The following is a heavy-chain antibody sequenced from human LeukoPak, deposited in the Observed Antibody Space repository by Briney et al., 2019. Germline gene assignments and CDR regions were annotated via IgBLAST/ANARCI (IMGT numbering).Heavy chain of an antibody. CDR1: GFTVSSNY. J-gene: IGHJ6*04. Sequence: GGSLRLSCAASGFTVSSNYMSWVRQAAGKGLEWVSVIYSGGSTYYADSVKGRFTISRDNSKNTLYLQMNSLRAEDTAVYYCARLAAASRMDVWGKGTTVTVSS. D-gene: IGHD6-13*01. CDR2: IYSGGST. CDR3: ARLAAASRMDV. V-gene: IGHV3-53*01.